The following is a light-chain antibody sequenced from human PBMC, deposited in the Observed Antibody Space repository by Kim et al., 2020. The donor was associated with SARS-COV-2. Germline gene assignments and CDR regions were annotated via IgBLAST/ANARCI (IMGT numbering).Light chain of an antibody. J-gene: IGLJ3*02. CDR2: DVS. Sequence: GQSLTISCTGTSSDVGGYNSVSWYQQHPGKAPKLMIYDVSKRPSGVSNRFSGSKSGNTASLTISGLQAEDEADYYCSSYTSSSTWVFGGGTQLTVL. CDR1: SSDVGGYNS. CDR3: SSYTSSSTWV. V-gene: IGLV2-14*04.